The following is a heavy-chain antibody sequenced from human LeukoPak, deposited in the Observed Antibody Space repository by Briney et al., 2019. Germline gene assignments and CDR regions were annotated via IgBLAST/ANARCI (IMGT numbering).Heavy chain of an antibody. CDR3: ARVSQAAASDY. Sequence: PGGSLRLSCAASGFTFSSYAMHWVRQAPGKGLEYVSAISSSGGSTYYANSVKGRFTISRDNSKNTLYLQMGSLRAEDMAVYYCARVSQAAASDYWGQGTLVTVSS. V-gene: IGHV3-64*01. J-gene: IGHJ4*02. D-gene: IGHD6-13*01. CDR2: ISSSGGST. CDR1: GFTFSSYA.